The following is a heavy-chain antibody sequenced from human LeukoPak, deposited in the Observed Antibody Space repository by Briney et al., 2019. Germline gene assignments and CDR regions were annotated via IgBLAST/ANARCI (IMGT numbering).Heavy chain of an antibody. J-gene: IGHJ3*02. D-gene: IGHD2-2*01. V-gene: IGHV1-69*05. CDR3: AKGSCSSTSCYDAFDI. Sequence: RASVKVSCKASGGTFSSYAISWVRQAPGQGLEWMGGIIPIFGTANYAQKFQGRVTITTDESTSTAYMELSSLRSEDTAVYYCAKGSCSSTSCYDAFDIWGQGTMVTVSS. CDR2: IIPIFGTA. CDR1: GGTFSSYA.